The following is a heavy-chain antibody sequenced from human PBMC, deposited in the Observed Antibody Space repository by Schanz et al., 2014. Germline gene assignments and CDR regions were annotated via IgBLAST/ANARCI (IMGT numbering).Heavy chain of an antibody. V-gene: IGHV7-4-1*02. Sequence: QVQLVQSGAEVKKPGASVKVSCKSSGYTFTDYHIHWVRQAPGQGLEWMGWINTNSGNPTYAQGFTGRFVFSLDTSVNTAYLQISSLKTEDTAVYYCARDPAEWELLGHFDYWGQGTLVTVSS. CDR3: ARDPAEWELLGHFDY. CDR1: GYTFTDYH. CDR2: INTNSGNP. D-gene: IGHD1-26*01. J-gene: IGHJ4*02.